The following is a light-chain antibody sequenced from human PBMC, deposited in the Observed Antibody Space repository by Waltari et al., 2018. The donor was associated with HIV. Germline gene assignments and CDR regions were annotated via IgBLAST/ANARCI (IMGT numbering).Light chain of an antibody. V-gene: IGLV2-8*01. CDR1: SSDIGLYNF. CDR3: FSYAGNNYLR. Sequence: QSALTQPPSASGSPGQSVTISCAGTSSDIGLYNFVSWYQHHPGKAPKLMISEVSRRPSGVPDRFSGSKSGNTASLTVSGLQAEDEAAYYCFSYAGNNYLRFGGGTKLTVL. J-gene: IGLJ2*01. CDR2: EVS.